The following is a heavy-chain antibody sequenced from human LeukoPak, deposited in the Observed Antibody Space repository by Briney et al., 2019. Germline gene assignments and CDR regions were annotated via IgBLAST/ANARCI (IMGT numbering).Heavy chain of an antibody. Sequence: GGSLRLSCAASGFTFSNYWMTWVRQAPGKGLEWVANIKEDGSEKYYVDSVEGRFAISRDNAKNSLFLEMNSLRADDTAVYYCARDAEITLGTDHGGQGTLVTVSS. J-gene: IGHJ5*02. CDR1: GFTFSNYW. D-gene: IGHD1-26*01. V-gene: IGHV3-7*01. CDR3: ARDAEITLGTDH. CDR2: IKEDGSEK.